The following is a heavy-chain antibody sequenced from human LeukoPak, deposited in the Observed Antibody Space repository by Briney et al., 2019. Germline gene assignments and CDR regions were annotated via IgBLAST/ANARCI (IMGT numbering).Heavy chain of an antibody. V-gene: IGHV1-8*01. CDR2: MNPNSGNT. CDR3: ATRDGPQYYFDY. CDR1: GYTFTSYD. J-gene: IGHJ4*02. Sequence: ASVKVSCKASGYTFTSYDINWVRQATGQGLEWMGWMNPNSGNTGYAQKFQGRVTMTRNTSISTAYMELSSLRSEDTAVYYCATRDGPQYYFDYWGQGTLVTVSS.